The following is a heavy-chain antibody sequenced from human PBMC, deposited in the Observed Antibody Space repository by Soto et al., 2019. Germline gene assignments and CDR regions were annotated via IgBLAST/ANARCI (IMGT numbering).Heavy chain of an antibody. CDR1: GFTFSGSA. J-gene: IGHJ3*02. CDR2: IRSKANSYAT. V-gene: IGHV3-73*01. CDR3: ASKPGIAVASFDI. D-gene: IGHD6-19*01. Sequence: GSLRLSCAASGFTFSGSAMHWVRQASGKGLEWVGRIRSKANSYATAYAASVKGRFTTSRDDSKNTAYLQMNSLKTEDTAVYYCASKPGIAVASFDIWGQGTMVTVSS.